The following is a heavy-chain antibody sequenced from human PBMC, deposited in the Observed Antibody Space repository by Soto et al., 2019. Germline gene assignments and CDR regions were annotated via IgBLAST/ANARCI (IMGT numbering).Heavy chain of an antibody. J-gene: IGHJ5*02. V-gene: IGHV4-39*01. CDR1: GGSIISSNYY. CDR3: ARLNKPGWFDP. Sequence: PSETLSLTCTVSGGSIISSNYYWAWIRKPPGTGLEWIGTIYYTGSTYYNPSLKSRITMSVDTSKNQFSLRLSSVTAADTAVYYCARLNKPGWFDPWGQGTLVTVSS. CDR2: IYYTGST.